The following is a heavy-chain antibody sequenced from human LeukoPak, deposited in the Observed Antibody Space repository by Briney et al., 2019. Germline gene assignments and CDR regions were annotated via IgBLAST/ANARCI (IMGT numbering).Heavy chain of an antibody. CDR1: GGSCDDYY. CDR3: ARGRDRSKAGDH. Sequence: SETLSLTCAVYGGSCDDYYCSWIRQPPGKGLEWIGEIHPSGIFYYNSSLMSRVTISIDTSKSQFSLSLTSVTAADTAFYYCARGRDRSKAGDHWGQGSLVTVSS. CDR2: IHPSGIF. D-gene: IGHD5-24*01. J-gene: IGHJ4*02. V-gene: IGHV4-34*01.